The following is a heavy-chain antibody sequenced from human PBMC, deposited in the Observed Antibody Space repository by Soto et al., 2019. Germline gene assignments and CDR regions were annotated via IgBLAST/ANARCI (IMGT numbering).Heavy chain of an antibody. D-gene: IGHD6-6*01. Sequence: GGSLRLSCAASGFTFSSYAMHWVRQAPGKGLEWVAVISYDGSNKYYADSVKGRFTISRDNSKNTLYLQMNSLRAEDTAVYYCARDWDSSSSGIDYWGQGTLVTVS. CDR3: ARDWDSSSSGIDY. CDR2: ISYDGSNK. CDR1: GFTFSSYA. V-gene: IGHV3-30-3*01. J-gene: IGHJ4*02.